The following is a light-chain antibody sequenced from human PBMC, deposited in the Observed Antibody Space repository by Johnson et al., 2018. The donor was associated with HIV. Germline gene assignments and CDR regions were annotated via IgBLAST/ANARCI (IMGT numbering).Light chain of an antibody. V-gene: IGLV1-51*01. CDR1: SSNIGNNY. CDR2: DNN. CDR3: GTWDTSLRTGF. Sequence: QPVLTQPPSVPAAPGQKVTISCSGSSSNIGNNYVSWYQQVPGTAPKLLIYDNNRRPQGIPARFSGPKSARSAPLATPGPRPGDEADYYCGTWDTSLRTGFFGTGTKVTVL. J-gene: IGLJ1*01.